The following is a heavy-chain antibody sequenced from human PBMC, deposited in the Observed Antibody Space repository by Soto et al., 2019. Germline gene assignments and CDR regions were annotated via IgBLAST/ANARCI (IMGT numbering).Heavy chain of an antibody. Sequence: QVQLVQSGAEVKKPGASVKVSCKASGYTFTSYGISWVRQAPGQGLEWMGWISAYNGNTNYAQKRRGGVTMTRTTPRGTVYMELRGRGFDDTAVFSCARDVPTGGVYARYYYGMDVWGQGTPVTVSS. V-gene: IGHV1-18*01. CDR2: ISAYNGNT. J-gene: IGHJ6*02. CDR1: GYTFTSYG. D-gene: IGHD2-8*01. CDR3: ARDVPTGGVYARYYYGMDV.